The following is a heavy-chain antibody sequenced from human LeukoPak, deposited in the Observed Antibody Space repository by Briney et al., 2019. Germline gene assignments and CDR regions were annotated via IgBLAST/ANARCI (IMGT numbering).Heavy chain of an antibody. D-gene: IGHD6-13*01. J-gene: IGHJ5*02. Sequence: SGPTLVKPTQTLTMTCTFSGFSLSTSGVGVGWIRQPPGKALEWLALIYWDDDKRYSPSLKSRLTITKDTSKNQVVLTMTNMDPVDTATYYCAHRVAAAGKGWFDPWGQGTLVTVSS. V-gene: IGHV2-5*02. CDR1: GFSLSTSGVG. CDR2: IYWDDDK. CDR3: AHRVAAAGKGWFDP.